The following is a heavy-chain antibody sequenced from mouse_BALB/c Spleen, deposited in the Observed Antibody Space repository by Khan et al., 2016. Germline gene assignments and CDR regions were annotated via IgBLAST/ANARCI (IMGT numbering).Heavy chain of an antibody. V-gene: IGHV2-4-1*01. CDR2: IWSGGST. CDR3: AGGNYGVFDY. CDR1: GFSLTSYG. J-gene: IGHJ2*01. D-gene: IGHD2-1*01. Sequence: QVQLQQPGPGLVQPSQSLSITCTVSGFSLTSYGVHWVRQSPGKGLEWLGVIWSGGSTDYNAAFISRLSISKDNSKSQVFFKMNSLQADDTAIYYCAGGNYGVFDYWGQGTTLTVSS.